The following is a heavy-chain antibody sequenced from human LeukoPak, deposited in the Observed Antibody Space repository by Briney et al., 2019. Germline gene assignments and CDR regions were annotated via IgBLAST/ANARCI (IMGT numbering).Heavy chain of an antibody. Sequence: PSETLSLTYTVSGGSISNYYWSWIRQPPGKGLEWIGYIYYSGSTNYNPSLKSRVTISVDTSKNQFSLKLSSVTAADTAVYYCARVGGTNYYYYGMDVWGQGTTVTVSS. CDR1: GGSISNYY. V-gene: IGHV4-59*01. CDR3: ARVGGTNYYYYGMDV. CDR2: IYYSGST. D-gene: IGHD1-26*01. J-gene: IGHJ6*02.